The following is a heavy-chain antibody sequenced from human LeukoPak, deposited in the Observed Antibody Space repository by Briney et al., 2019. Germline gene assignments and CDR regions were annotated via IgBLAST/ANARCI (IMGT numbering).Heavy chain of an antibody. CDR2: TIPIFGAK. CDR3: ASYSNWGDFDS. D-gene: IGHD7-27*01. Sequence: RASVKVSCKASGGTFSSYAISWVRQAPGQGLEWMGGTIPIFGAKHYAQKFRGRVTFTADNSTTTTFMELSSLRSEDTALYFCASYSNWGDFDSWGQGTLVTVSS. CDR1: GGTFSSYA. J-gene: IGHJ4*02. V-gene: IGHV1-69*06.